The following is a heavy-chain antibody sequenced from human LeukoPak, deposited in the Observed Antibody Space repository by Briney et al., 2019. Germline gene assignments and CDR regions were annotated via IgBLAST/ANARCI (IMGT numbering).Heavy chain of an antibody. V-gene: IGHV5-51*01. J-gene: IGHJ3*02. CDR2: IYPGDSDT. D-gene: IGHD2-2*01. Sequence: GESLKISCKGSGYSFTSYWIGWVLQMPGKGLEWMVIIYPGDSDTRYSPSFQGQVTISADKSISTAYLQWSSLKASDTAMYYCARRGGGYCSSTSCQDDAFDIWGQGTMVTVSS. CDR1: GYSFTSYW. CDR3: ARRGGGYCSSTSCQDDAFDI.